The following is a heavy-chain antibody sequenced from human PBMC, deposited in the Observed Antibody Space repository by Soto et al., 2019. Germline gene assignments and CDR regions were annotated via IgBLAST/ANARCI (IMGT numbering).Heavy chain of an antibody. CDR2: INGDGSST. D-gene: IGHD1-7*01. CDR3: ARGARNFYYFDC. J-gene: IGHJ4*02. Sequence: EVQLVESGGGLVQPGGSLRLSCVASGFTFSNYWIHCVRQAPGKGLVWVSRINGDGSSTNYADSVKGQFTISRDNAKNTVYLQMNSLRVEDTAVYYCARGARNFYYFDCWGQVPLVTVSS. CDR1: GFTFSNYW. V-gene: IGHV3-74*01.